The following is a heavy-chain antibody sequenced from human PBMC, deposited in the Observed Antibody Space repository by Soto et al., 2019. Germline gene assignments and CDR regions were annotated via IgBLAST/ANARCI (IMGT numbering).Heavy chain of an antibody. CDR3: ARGSLQRVRITMVRGVIFDP. Sequence: LETLSLTCAVYGGSFSGYYWSWIRQPPGKGLEWIGEINHSGSTNYNPSLKSRVTISVDTSKNQFSLKLSSVTAADTAVYYCARGSLQRVRITMVRGVIFDPWGQGTLVTVSS. CDR2: INHSGST. J-gene: IGHJ5*02. V-gene: IGHV4-34*01. CDR1: GGSFSGYY. D-gene: IGHD3-10*01.